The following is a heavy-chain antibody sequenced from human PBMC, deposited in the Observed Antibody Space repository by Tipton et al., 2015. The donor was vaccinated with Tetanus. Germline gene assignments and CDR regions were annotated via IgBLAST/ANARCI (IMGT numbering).Heavy chain of an antibody. J-gene: IGHJ6*02. D-gene: IGHD2-21*01. Sequence: TLSLTCTISGGSISGHYWNWIRQPPGKGLEWIGYIYYTGSTNYNPSLKSGVTISLDTSKNQFSLKLTSVSAADTAVYYCARLTGHSMDVVDYYYFGMDVWGQGTKVTVSS. CDR3: ARLTGHSMDVVDYYYFGMDV. CDR1: GGSISGHY. CDR2: IYYTGST. V-gene: IGHV4-59*11.